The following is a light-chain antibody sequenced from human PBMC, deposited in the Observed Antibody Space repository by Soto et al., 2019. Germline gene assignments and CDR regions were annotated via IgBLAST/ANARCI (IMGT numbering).Light chain of an antibody. CDR1: QSVTSNY. V-gene: IGKV3-20*01. CDR3: QQYDTSPPLT. CDR2: GAF. J-gene: IGKJ4*01. Sequence: EIVLTQSPGTLSLSPGDRATLSCRASQSVTSNYLAWYQQKPGQAPRLLIYGAFSRATGIPDRFSGSGSGTYFTLTISRLEPEDFAVYYCQQYDTSPPLTFGGGTKVEIK.